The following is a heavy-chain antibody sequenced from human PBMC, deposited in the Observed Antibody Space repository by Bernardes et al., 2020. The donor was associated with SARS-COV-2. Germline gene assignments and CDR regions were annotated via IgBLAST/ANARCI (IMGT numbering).Heavy chain of an antibody. D-gene: IGHD1-26*01. Sequence: GVSLRLSCAASGFTFTSYFMSWVRQAPGKGLEWVSGSGAGTYYADSVKGRFTMSRDSFNNTVYLQMNSLRVEDTAVYYCVKYHSVGTLWYFDSWGQGTLVTVSS. CDR1: GFTFTSYF. V-gene: IGHV3-23*01. J-gene: IGHJ4*02. CDR2: SGAGT. CDR3: VKYHSVGTLWYFDS.